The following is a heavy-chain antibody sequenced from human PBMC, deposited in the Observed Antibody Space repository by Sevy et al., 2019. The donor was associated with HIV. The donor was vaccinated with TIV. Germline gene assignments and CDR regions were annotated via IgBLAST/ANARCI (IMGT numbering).Heavy chain of an antibody. V-gene: IGHV3-49*03. Sequence: GSLRLSCKASGFTFGDYAMSWFRQAPGKGLEWVGIIRNKAYDGTTEYAASVKGRFTISRDDSKSIAYLQMNSLKTEDTAVYYCTRDPTEGIAVAGNWYDPWGQGTLVTVSS. J-gene: IGHJ5*02. CDR3: TRDPTEGIAVAGNWYDP. D-gene: IGHD6-19*01. CDR1: GFTFGDYA. CDR2: IRNKAYDGTT.